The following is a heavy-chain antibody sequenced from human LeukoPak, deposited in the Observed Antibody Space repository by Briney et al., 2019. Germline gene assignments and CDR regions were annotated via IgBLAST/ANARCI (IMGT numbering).Heavy chain of an antibody. Sequence: SVNVSCKASGGTFSSYAISWVRQAPGQGLEWMGGIIPIFGTANYAQKFQGRVTITADESTSTAYMELSSLRSEDTAVYYCAVSRDGYNFDYWGQGTLVTVSS. V-gene: IGHV1-69*13. CDR3: AVSRDGYNFDY. J-gene: IGHJ4*02. D-gene: IGHD5-24*01. CDR1: GGTFSSYA. CDR2: IIPIFGTA.